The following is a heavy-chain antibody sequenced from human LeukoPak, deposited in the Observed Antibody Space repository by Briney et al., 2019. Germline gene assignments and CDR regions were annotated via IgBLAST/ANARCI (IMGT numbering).Heavy chain of an antibody. Sequence: GGSLRLSCAAPGFFFDNYARHWVRQAPGKGLEWVSLISGDGGSTFYAASVRGRFTISRDNTRKSLSLQMSSLRSEDTALYYCARESETSGWYDYWGQGTLVTVSS. D-gene: IGHD6-19*01. CDR2: ISGDGGST. V-gene: IGHV3-43*02. CDR3: ARESETSGWYDY. J-gene: IGHJ4*02. CDR1: GFFFDNYA.